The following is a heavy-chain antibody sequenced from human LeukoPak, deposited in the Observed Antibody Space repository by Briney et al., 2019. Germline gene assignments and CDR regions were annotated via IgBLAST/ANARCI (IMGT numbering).Heavy chain of an antibody. CDR3: ASRSAGDYVNTFDI. CDR2: ISSSSSYI. CDR1: GFTFSSYS. J-gene: IGHJ3*02. Sequence: PGGSLRLSCAASGFTFSSYSMNWVRQAPGQGLEWVSSISSSSSYIYYADSVKGRFTISRDNAKNSLYLQMNSLRAEDTAVYYCASRSAGDYVNTFDIWGQGAMVTVSS. V-gene: IGHV3-21*04. D-gene: IGHD4-17*01.